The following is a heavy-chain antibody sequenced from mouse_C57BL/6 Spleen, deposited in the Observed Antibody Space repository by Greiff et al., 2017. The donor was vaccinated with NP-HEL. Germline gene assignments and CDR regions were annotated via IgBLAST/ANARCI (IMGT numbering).Heavy chain of an antibody. CDR1: GYTFTSYD. D-gene: IGHD1-1*01. Sequence: VKLQESGPELVKPGASVKLSCKASGYTFTSYDINWVKQRPGQGLEWIGWIYPRDGSTKYNEKFKGKATLTVDTSSSTAYMELHSLTSEDSAVYFCARGVYYGSSYWYFDVWGTGTTVTVSS. J-gene: IGHJ1*03. CDR3: ARGVYYGSSYWYFDV. CDR2: IYPRDGST. V-gene: IGHV1-85*01.